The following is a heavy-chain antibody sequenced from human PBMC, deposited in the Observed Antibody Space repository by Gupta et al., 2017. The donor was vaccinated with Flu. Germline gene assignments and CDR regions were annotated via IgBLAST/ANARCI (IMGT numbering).Heavy chain of an antibody. CDR3: ARQYSSSWSYRNYFDY. CDR2: IYWNDDK. Sequence: QITLKESGPTLVKPTQTLTLTCTFSGFSLSTSGVGVGWIRQPPGKALEWLALIYWNDDKRYSPSLKSRLTITKDTSKNQVVLTMTNMDPVDTATYYCARQYSSSWSYRNYFDYWGQGTLVTVSS. J-gene: IGHJ4*02. V-gene: IGHV2-5*01. CDR1: GFSLSTSGVG. D-gene: IGHD6-13*01.